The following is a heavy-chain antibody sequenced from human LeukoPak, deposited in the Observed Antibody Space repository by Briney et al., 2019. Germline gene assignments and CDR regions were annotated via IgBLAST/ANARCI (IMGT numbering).Heavy chain of an antibody. CDR1: GYTFTSYG. CDR3: ARGPDSSGWHDAFDI. V-gene: IGHV1-18*01. Sequence: ASVKVSCKASGYTFTSYGISWVRQAPGQGLEWIGWISAYNGNTNYAQKLQGRVTMTTDTSTSTAYMELRSLRSDDTAVYYCARGPDSSGWHDAFDIWGQGTMVTVSS. J-gene: IGHJ3*02. CDR2: ISAYNGNT. D-gene: IGHD6-19*01.